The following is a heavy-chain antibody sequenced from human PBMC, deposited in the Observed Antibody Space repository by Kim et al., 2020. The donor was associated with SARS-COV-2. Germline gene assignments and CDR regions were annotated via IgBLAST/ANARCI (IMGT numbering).Heavy chain of an antibody. V-gene: IGHV4-59*01. Sequence: SETLSLTCTVSGGSISSYYWSWIRQPPGKGLEWIGYIYYSGSTNYNPSLKSRVTISVDTSKNQFSLKLSSVTAADTAFYYCARDLRGYSYGFDYWGQGTLVTVSS. J-gene: IGHJ4*02. CDR2: IYYSGST. CDR3: ARDLRGYSYGFDY. D-gene: IGHD5-18*01. CDR1: GGSISSYY.